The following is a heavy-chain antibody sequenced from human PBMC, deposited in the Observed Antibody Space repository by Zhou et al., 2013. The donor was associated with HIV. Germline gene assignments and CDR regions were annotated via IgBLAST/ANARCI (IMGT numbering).Heavy chain of an antibody. CDR2: SIPVFGTA. J-gene: IGHJ5*02. V-gene: IGHV1-69*15. CDR1: GGTFSTFA. D-gene: IGHD3-10*01. CDR3: ARAPMVRGGILSYNWFDP. Sequence: QVQLVQSGAELKKPGSSVKVSCKASGGTFSTFAINWVRQAPGQGLEWMGRSIPVFGTANYAQKFQDRLTITADESTSTAYMEMSSLRSEDTAVYFCARAPMVRGGILSYNWFDPWGQGTLVTVSS.